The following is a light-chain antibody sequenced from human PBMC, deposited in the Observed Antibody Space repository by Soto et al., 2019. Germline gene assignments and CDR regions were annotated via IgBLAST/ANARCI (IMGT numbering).Light chain of an antibody. V-gene: IGLV2-14*01. CDR3: SSSTSSGRV. CDR1: SSDVGGYNF. J-gene: IGLJ3*02. CDR2: EVN. Sequence: QSALTQPASVSGSPGQSITISCTGPSSDVGGYNFVSWYQQHPVKAPRLMIYEVNKRPSGVSNRFSGSKSGNTASLTISGLQADDGADYYCSSSTSSGRVFGGGTQLTVL.